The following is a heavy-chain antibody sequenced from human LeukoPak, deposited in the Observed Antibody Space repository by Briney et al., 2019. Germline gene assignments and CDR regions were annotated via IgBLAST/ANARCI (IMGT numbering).Heavy chain of an antibody. CDR1: GGSISSYY. CDR3: ASGVAGAPLSDWFDP. D-gene: IGHD1-26*01. CDR2: IYYIGST. Sequence: PSETLSLTCTVSGGSISSYYWSWIRQPPGKGLEWIRYIYYIGSTNYNPSLNSQVTISVDTSKNQFSLKLSSVTAADTAVYYCASGVAGAPLSDWFDPWGQGTLVTVSS. J-gene: IGHJ5*02. V-gene: IGHV4-59*12.